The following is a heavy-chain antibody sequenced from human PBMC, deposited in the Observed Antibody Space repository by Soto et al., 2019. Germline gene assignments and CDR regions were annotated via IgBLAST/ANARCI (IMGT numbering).Heavy chain of an antibody. CDR1: GGLFSSYN. V-gene: IGHV3-21*01. J-gene: IGHJ6*02. Sequence: PGGSLRLSCAASGGLFSSYNMNWVRQAPGKGLEWVSSISSSSSYIYYADSVKGRFTISRDNAKNSLYLQMDSLRAEDTGVYYCARDNHYYGMNLWGQGTTVTVSS. CDR2: ISSSSSYI. CDR3: ARDNHYYGMNL.